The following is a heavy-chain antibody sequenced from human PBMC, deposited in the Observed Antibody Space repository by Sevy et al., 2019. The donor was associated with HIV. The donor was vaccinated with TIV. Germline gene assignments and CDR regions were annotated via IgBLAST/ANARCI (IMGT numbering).Heavy chain of an antibody. D-gene: IGHD2-21*01. Sequence: ASVKVSCKASGYTFTNYGISWVRQAPGQGLEWMGWISAYNGNTNYAQKLQDRVTMTTDTSTSTAYMELRSLRSDDTAIYCCARDFVVGSSGPNWFDPWGQGTLVTVSS. V-gene: IGHV1-18*01. CDR3: ARDFVVGSSGPNWFDP. J-gene: IGHJ5*02. CDR1: GYTFTNYG. CDR2: ISAYNGNT.